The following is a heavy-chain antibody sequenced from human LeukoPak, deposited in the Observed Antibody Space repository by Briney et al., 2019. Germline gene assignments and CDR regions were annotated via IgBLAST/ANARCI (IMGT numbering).Heavy chain of an antibody. J-gene: IGHJ4*02. Sequence: GGSLRLSCAASGFTFSSYAMSWVRQAPGKGLEWVSAISGSGGSTYYADSVKGRFTISRDNSKNTLYLQMNSLRDEDTAVYYCARDGLKAGTTGGFDYWGQGTLVTVSS. V-gene: IGHV3-23*01. D-gene: IGHD1/OR15-1a*01. CDR1: GFTFSSYA. CDR3: ARDGLKAGTTGGFDY. CDR2: ISGSGGST.